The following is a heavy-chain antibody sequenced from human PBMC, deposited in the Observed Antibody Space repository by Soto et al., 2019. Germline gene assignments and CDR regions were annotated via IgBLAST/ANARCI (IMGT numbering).Heavy chain of an antibody. CDR2: ISWNSGSI. J-gene: IGHJ5*02. CDR1: GFTFDDYA. V-gene: IGHV3-9*01. CDR3: VKDRVSGWPGNWFDP. D-gene: IGHD6-19*01. Sequence: EVQLVESGVGLVQPGRSLRLSCAASGFTFDDYAMHWVRQAPGEGLEWVSGISWNSGSIVYADSVKGRFTISRDNAKNSLYLQMNSLRVEDTALYYCVKDRVSGWPGNWFDPWGQGTLVTVSS.